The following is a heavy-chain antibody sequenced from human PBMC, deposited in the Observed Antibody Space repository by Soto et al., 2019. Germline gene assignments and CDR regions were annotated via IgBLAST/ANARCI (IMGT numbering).Heavy chain of an antibody. CDR1: GGSISSYY. D-gene: IGHD6-6*01. CDR2: IDTSGST. J-gene: IGHJ4*02. CDR3: SRVMEQFALDY. Sequence: QVQLQESGPGLVKPSETLSLTCTVSGGSISSYYWSWIRQPAGKGLEWIGRIDTSGSTNYNPSLKSPVTMSVDTAKNQFSLKLSSVTAADKAVDYCSRVMEQFALDYWGQGTLVTVSS. V-gene: IGHV4-4*07.